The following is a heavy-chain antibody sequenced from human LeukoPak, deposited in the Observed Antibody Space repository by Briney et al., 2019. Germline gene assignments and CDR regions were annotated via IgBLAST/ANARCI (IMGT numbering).Heavy chain of an antibody. Sequence: GGSLRLSCAAPGFTFSSYAMFWVRQAPGKGLEFVSAISSNGGSTYYANSVKGRFTISRDNSKNTLYLQMGSLRADDMSVYYCARVCGGDCWYAFDIWGQGTMVTVSS. CDR3: ARVCGGDCWYAFDI. CDR1: GFTFSSYA. V-gene: IGHV3-64*01. CDR2: ISSNGGST. J-gene: IGHJ3*02. D-gene: IGHD2-21*02.